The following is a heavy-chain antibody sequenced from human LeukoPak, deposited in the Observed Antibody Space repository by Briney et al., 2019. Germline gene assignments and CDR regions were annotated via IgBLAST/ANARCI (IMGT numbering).Heavy chain of an antibody. Sequence: GRSLRLSCAASGFTFSSYAMHWVRQAPGKGLEWVAVISYDGSNKYYADSVKGRFTISRDNSKNTLYLQMNSLRAEDTAVYYCAKEGYYGSTTGRLKDGMDVWGKGTTVTVSS. CDR2: ISYDGSNK. CDR3: AKEGYYGSTTGRLKDGMDV. CDR1: GFTFSSYA. D-gene: IGHD3-10*01. J-gene: IGHJ6*04. V-gene: IGHV3-30*04.